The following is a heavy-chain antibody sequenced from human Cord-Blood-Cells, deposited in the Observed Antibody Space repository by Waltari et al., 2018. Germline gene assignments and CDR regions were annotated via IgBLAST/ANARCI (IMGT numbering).Heavy chain of an antibody. D-gene: IGHD3-3*01. CDR1: GYTFTSYD. Sequence: QVQLVQSGAEVKKPGASVKVSCKASGYTFTSYDINRVRQATGQGREWMGWMNAKSGNTGYAQKFQGRVTMTRDTSISTAYMVLSSLRSGDTAVYYCARAPRWIFGVAQYFQHWGQGTLVTVSS. V-gene: IGHV1-8*01. J-gene: IGHJ1*01. CDR3: ARAPRWIFGVAQYFQH. CDR2: MNAKSGNT.